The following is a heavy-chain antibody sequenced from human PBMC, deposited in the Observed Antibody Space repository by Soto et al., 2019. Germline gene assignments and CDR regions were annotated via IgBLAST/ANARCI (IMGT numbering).Heavy chain of an antibody. V-gene: IGHV3-23*01. J-gene: IGHJ4*02. CDR2: ISARGGSL. CDR1: GFSFSSYA. Sequence: EVQLLESGGGLVQPGGSLRLSCAASGFSFSSYAMVWVRQAPGTGLEWVSVISARGGSLYFPDSVKGRFTIPRDNSKNVLSLEMNSLRAEDTATDFCAKGSIEYSASVDNWGQGTLVVVSS. CDR3: AKGSIEYSASVDN. D-gene: IGHD5-12*01.